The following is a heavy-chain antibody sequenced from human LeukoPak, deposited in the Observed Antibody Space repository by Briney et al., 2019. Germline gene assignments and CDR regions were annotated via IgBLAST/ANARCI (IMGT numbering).Heavy chain of an antibody. CDR2: IYTSGST. Sequence: SQTLSLTCTVSGGSISSGSYYWSWIRRPAGKGLEWIGRIYTSGSTNYNPSLKSRVTISVDTSKNQFSLKLSSVTAADTAVYYCARDRVTFDAFDIWGQGTMVTVSS. V-gene: IGHV4-61*02. D-gene: IGHD4-23*01. CDR3: ARDRVTFDAFDI. CDR1: GGSISSGSYY. J-gene: IGHJ3*02.